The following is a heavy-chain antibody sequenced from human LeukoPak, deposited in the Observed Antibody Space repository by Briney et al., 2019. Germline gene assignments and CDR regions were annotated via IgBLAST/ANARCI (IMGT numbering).Heavy chain of an antibody. CDR3: ARDLVVVPAAPNWFDP. V-gene: IGHV1-2*02. D-gene: IGHD2-2*01. Sequence: GASVKVSCKASGYTFTGYYMHWVRQAPGQGLEWMGWINPNSGGTNYAQKFQGRVTMTRDTSISTAYMELSRLRSDDTAVYYCARDLVVVPAAPNWFDPWGQGTLVTVSS. CDR2: INPNSGGT. CDR1: GYTFTGYY. J-gene: IGHJ5*02.